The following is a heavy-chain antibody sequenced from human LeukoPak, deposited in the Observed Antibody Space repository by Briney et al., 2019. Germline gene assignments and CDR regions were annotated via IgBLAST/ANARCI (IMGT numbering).Heavy chain of an antibody. J-gene: IGHJ4*02. V-gene: IGHV4-59*08. Sequence: SETLSLTCTVSGGSIRNYYWNWIRQPPGKGLEWIGYIYYSGSTNYNPSLKSRVTISVDTSKNQFSLKLSSVTAADTAVYYCARHVAKAVAGPDYFDYWGQGTLVTVSS. CDR2: IYYSGST. CDR3: ARHVAKAVAGPDYFDY. D-gene: IGHD6-19*01. CDR1: GGSIRNYY.